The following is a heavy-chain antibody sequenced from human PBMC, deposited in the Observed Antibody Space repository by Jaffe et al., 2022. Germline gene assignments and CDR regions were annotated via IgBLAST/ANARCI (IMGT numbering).Heavy chain of an antibody. Sequence: QVQLVESGGGVVQPGGSLRLSCAASGFIFSTYGMHWVRQAPGEGLEWVAVIWVDGTGIYYADSVKGRFTISRDNSKNTLYLQMNSLRPEDTAVYYCAKEPTIPTAGLDYWGQGTLVTVSS. J-gene: IGHJ4*02. D-gene: IGHD6-13*01. CDR2: IWVDGTGI. CDR3: AKEPTIPTAGLDY. V-gene: IGHV3-30*02. CDR1: GFIFSTYG.